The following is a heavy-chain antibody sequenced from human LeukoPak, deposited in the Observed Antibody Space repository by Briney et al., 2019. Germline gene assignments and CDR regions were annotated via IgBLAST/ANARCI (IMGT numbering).Heavy chain of an antibody. CDR1: GFTFSSSA. CDR2: ISGSGGST. V-gene: IGHV3-23*01. J-gene: IGHJ4*02. D-gene: IGHD5-18*01. CDR3: AKEGSGYSYGTHIDY. Sequence: GGSLRLSCAASGFTFSSSAMHWVRQAPGKGLEWVSAISGSGGSTYYADSVKGRFTISRDNSKNTPYLQMNSLRAEDTAVYYCAKEGSGYSYGTHIDYWGQGTLVTVSS.